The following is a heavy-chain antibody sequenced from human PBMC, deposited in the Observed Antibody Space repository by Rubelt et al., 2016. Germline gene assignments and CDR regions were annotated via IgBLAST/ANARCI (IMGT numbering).Heavy chain of an antibody. CDR1: Y. V-gene: IGHV4-59*01. Sequence: YWSWIRQPPGKGLEWIGYIYYSGSTNYNPSLKSRVTISVDTSKNQFSLKLSSVTAADTAVSYCAREEYYYDSSGYFDWGQGTLVTVSS. J-gene: IGHJ4*02. D-gene: IGHD3-22*01. CDR2: IYYSGST. CDR3: AREEYYYDSSGYFD.